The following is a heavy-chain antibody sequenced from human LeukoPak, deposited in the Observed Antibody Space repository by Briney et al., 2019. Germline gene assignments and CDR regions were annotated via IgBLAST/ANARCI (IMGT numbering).Heavy chain of an antibody. CDR2: ISHSGITT. Sequence: PGGSLRLSCAASGFSFSDDYMTWIRQAPGKGLEWVSYISHSGITTYYADSVRGRFTISRDNAKNSLYLQMNGLRVEDTAVYYCARGRSGHRAFYFYYMDVWGRGTTVTVS. J-gene: IGHJ6*03. CDR3: ARGRSGHRAFYFYYMDV. CDR1: GFSFSDDY. D-gene: IGHD3-3*01. V-gene: IGHV3-11*01.